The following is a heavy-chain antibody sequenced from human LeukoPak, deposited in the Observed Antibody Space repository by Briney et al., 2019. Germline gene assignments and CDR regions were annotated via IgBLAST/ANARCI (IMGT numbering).Heavy chain of an antibody. D-gene: IGHD2-2*01. J-gene: IGHJ4*02. Sequence: PGGSLRLSCAASGFLPSDYWMSWVRQGPGEGLEWVANINQGGREKYFVDSVKGRFTISGDNAQNSLGLQMNSLRVEDTAIYYCARLVVPPGNRGWYYEHWGQGTLVTVSS. CDR2: INQGGREK. CDR3: ARLVVPPGNRGWYYEH. CDR1: GFLPSDYW. V-gene: IGHV3-7*03.